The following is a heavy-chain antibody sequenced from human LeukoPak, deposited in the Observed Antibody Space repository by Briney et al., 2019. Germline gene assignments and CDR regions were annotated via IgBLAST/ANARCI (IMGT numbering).Heavy chain of an antibody. CDR2: ISGSGGST. Sequence: GGSLRLSCAASGFTFSSYAMSWVRQAPGKGLEWVSAISGSGGSTYYADSVKGRFTISRDNSKNTLYLQMNSLRAEGTAVYYCAKDLYGDYVYYFDYWGQGTLVTVSS. CDR3: AKDLYGDYVYYFDY. J-gene: IGHJ4*02. D-gene: IGHD4-17*01. V-gene: IGHV3-23*01. CDR1: GFTFSSYA.